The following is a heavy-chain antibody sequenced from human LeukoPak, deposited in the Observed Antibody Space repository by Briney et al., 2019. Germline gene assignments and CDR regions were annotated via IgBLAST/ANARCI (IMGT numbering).Heavy chain of an antibody. CDR3: AKDQGFSYYYLDY. V-gene: IGHV3-23*01. Sequence: SGGSLRLSCVASGFTYNSHAMSWVRQAPGKGLEWVSGISANGANTYYTDSVRGRFTISRDNSKNTVYLQMSSLSAEDTAIYHCAKDQGFSYYYLDYWGQGILVTVSS. CDR1: GFTYNSHA. J-gene: IGHJ4*02. D-gene: IGHD5-18*01. CDR2: ISANGANT.